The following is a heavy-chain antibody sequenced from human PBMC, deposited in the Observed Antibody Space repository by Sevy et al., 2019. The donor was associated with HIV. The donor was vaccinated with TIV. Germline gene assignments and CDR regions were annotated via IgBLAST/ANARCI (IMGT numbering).Heavy chain of an antibody. CDR3: AKALRRDDYRYYYYGMDV. Sequence: GGSLRLSCAASGFTFSSYAMRWVRQAPGKGLEWVSAISGSGGSTYYADSVKGRFTISRDNSKNTLYLQMNSLRAEDTAVYYCAKALRRDDYRYYYYGMDVWGQGTTVTVSS. V-gene: IGHV3-23*01. D-gene: IGHD4-17*01. CDR1: GFTFSSYA. CDR2: ISGSGGST. J-gene: IGHJ6*02.